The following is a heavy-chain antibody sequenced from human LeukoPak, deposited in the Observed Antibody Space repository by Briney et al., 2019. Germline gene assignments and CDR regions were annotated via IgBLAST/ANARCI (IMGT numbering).Heavy chain of an antibody. CDR1: GGSISSHY. V-gene: IGHV4-59*11. Sequence: PSETLSLTCTVSGGSISSHYWSWIRQPPGKGLEWIGYIDNSGTTDYNPSLKNRVTILVDASTNQFSLKLSSVTAADTAVYYCATDEGIQLWLNWGQGTLVTVSS. CDR3: ATDEGIQLWLN. D-gene: IGHD5-18*01. CDR2: IDNSGTT. J-gene: IGHJ4*02.